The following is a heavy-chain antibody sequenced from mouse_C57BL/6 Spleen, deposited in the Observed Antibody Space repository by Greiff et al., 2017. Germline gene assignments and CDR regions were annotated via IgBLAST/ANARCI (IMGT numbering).Heavy chain of an antibody. D-gene: IGHD1-1*01. V-gene: IGHV1-42*01. CDR3: ARVLRGYFDY. J-gene: IGHJ2*01. Sequence: VHVKQSGPELVKPGASVKISCKASGYSFTGYYMNWVKQSPEKSLEWIGEINPSTGGTTYNQKFKAKATLTVDKSSSTAYMQLKSLTSEDSAVYYCARVLRGYFDYWGQGTTLTVSS. CDR1: GYSFTGYY. CDR2: INPSTGGT.